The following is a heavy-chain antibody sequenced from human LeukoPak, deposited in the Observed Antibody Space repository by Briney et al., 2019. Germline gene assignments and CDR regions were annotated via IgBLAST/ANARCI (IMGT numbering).Heavy chain of an antibody. CDR3: ARVGLGSGFDY. CDR2: ISANGRST. CDR1: GFTFSSYG. D-gene: IGHD1-26*01. Sequence: PGGSLRLSCSASGFTFSSYGMSWVRQAPGKGLDFVSAISANGRSTYYASSVKGRFTISRDNSKNTLYLQMGSLRAEDLAVYYCARVGLGSGFDYWGQGTLVTVSS. J-gene: IGHJ4*02. V-gene: IGHV3-64*01.